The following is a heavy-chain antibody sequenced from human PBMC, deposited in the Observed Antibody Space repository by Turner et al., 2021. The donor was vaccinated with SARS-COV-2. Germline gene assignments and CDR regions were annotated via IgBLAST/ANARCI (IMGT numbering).Heavy chain of an antibody. CDR1: GFTYIGYV. CDR3: AKGPMYSSGWTAG. Sequence: EVQLLESGGGLVQPGGSLRLSCAASGFTYIGYVMSWVRQASGKELEGVAVIRGGSSNTYYEDSVKGRFTIARDNSKNTLYLQMNSLSAEDTAVYYCAKGPMYSSGWTAGWGQGTLVTVSS. CDR2: IRGGSSNT. D-gene: IGHD6-25*01. V-gene: IGHV3-23*01. J-gene: IGHJ4*02.